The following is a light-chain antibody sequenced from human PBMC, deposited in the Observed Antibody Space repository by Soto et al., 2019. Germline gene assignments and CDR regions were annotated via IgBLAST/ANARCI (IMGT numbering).Light chain of an antibody. CDR3: QQYSNWPLT. Sequence: EIVMTQSPATLSVSPGERATLSCRARQSVSSALAWYQQKPGQAPRLLVYDVSSRATGIPARFSGSGSETEFTLSISSLQSEDFAVYYCQQYSNWPLTFGGGTKVEIK. CDR1: QSVSSA. V-gene: IGKV3-15*01. CDR2: DVS. J-gene: IGKJ4*01.